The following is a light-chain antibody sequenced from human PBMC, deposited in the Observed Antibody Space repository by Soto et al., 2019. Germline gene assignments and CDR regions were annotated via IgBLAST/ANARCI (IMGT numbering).Light chain of an antibody. V-gene: IGLV2-23*01. CDR2: EGS. J-gene: IGLJ2*01. CDR3: CSYAGSSTVV. CDR1: SSDVGSYNL. Sequence: QSALTQPASVSGSPGQSITISCTGTSSDVGSYNLVSWYQQHPGKAAKLMIYEGSKRPSGVSNRFSGFKSGNTASLTISGLQAEDEADYYCCSYAGSSTVVFGGGTKLTVL.